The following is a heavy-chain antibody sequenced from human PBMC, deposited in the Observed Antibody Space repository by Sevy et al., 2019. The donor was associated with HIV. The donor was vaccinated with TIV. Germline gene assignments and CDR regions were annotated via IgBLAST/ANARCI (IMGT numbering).Heavy chain of an antibody. J-gene: IGHJ4*02. D-gene: IGHD6-19*01. CDR2: ISYDGSNK. CDR3: AKESLPYSRGWPFDY. V-gene: IGHV3-30*18. CDR1: GFTFSSYG. Sequence: GGSLRLSCAASGFTFSSYGMHWVRQAPGKGLEWVAVISYDGSNKYYADSVKGRFTISRDNSKNTLYLQMNSLRAEDTAVYYCAKESLPYSRGWPFDYRGQGTLVTVSS.